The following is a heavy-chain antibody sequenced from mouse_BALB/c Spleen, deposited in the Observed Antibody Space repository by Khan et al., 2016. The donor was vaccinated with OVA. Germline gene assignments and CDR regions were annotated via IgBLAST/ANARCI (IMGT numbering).Heavy chain of an antibody. CDR2: INPNNGRA. D-gene: IGHD2-10*02. CDR1: GYTFTSYW. J-gene: IGHJ3*01. CDR3: ARGGYGSLAY. V-gene: IGHV1S81*02. Sequence: QVQLQQPGAELVKPGASVKLSCKASGYTFTSYWMHWVKQRPGQGLEWIGYINPNNGRAYQTEKFKSKATLTVDKSSSTAFMQLSSLTSEDSAVHYCARGGYGSLAYWGQGTLVTVSA.